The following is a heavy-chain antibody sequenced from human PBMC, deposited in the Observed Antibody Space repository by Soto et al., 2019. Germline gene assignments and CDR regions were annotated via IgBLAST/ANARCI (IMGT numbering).Heavy chain of an antibody. CDR1: GGTFSSFA. J-gene: IGHJ3*01. D-gene: IGHD2-8*02. V-gene: IGHV1-69*01. CDR3: TRLVYTGDDCGSICAVDL. CDR2: IIPILGPP. Sequence: QEQLVQSGAEVKKPGSSVKVSCKASGGTFSSFAVNWVRQAPGQGLEWMGRIIPILGPPDYAQEFEGRVKTTTDAYKTTAYMELGSLRSEDTAVYYCTRLVYTGDDCGSICAVDLCGHATVVTVSS.